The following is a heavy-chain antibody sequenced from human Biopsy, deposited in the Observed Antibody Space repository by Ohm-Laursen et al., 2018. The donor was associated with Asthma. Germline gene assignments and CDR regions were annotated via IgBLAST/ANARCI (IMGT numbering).Heavy chain of an antibody. CDR2: IYYSGST. J-gene: IGHJ5*02. CDR3: ARASLAARANWFDP. D-gene: IGHD6-6*01. CDR1: GGSIGAGDYY. Sequence: TLSLTCSVSGGSIGAGDYYWSWIRQPPGKGLEWIGYIYYSGSTSHNPSLTSRLTISVDTSKNQFSLKLTSVTAADTAVYYCARASLAARANWFDPWGQGTLVSVPS. V-gene: IGHV4-30-4*01.